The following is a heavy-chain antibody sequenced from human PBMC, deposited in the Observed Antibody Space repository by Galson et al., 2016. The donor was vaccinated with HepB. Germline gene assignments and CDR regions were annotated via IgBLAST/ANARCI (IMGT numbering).Heavy chain of an antibody. CDR3: AGDSLGWERLRFGLDV. V-gene: IGHV3-53*01. J-gene: IGHJ6*02. Sequence: SLRLSCAASTFNVTNKYMSWVCQAPGKGLEWVSGIYSGGATYSADSVKGRFTISRDNAKNTLYLQMNSLTVEDTALYYCAGDSLGWERLRFGLDVWGQGTMVTVSS. CDR2: IYSGGAT. CDR1: TFNVTNKY. D-gene: IGHD1-26*01.